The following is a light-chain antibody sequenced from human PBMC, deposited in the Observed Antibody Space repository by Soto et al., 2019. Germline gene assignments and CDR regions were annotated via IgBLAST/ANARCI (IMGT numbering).Light chain of an antibody. CDR3: QKYNSAPRT. Sequence: DIQMTQSPSSLSASVGDRVTITCRASQSISRYLNWYQQKPGRAPKLLISTASSLQSGVPSRFSGSGSGTDFTLTISSLQPEDVATYYCQKYNSAPRTFGQGTRLEI. CDR2: TAS. J-gene: IGKJ5*01. V-gene: IGKV1-27*01. CDR1: QSISRY.